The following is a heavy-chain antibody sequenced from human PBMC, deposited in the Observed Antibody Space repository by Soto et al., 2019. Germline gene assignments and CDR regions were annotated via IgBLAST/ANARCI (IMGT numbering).Heavy chain of an antibody. CDR1: GFTFSSYT. J-gene: IGHJ6*02. CDR3: AATIIAAVGTGYYYGMDV. CDR2: IIAVIGVT. V-gene: IGHV1-69*02. Sequence: SVKVSCKASGFTFSSYTIRWVRQAPGQGLEWMGRIIAVIGVTNSAQKFQERVTITRDMSTSTAYIELSSLRSEDTAVYYCAATIIAAVGTGYYYGMDVWGQGTTVTVSS. D-gene: IGHD6-13*01.